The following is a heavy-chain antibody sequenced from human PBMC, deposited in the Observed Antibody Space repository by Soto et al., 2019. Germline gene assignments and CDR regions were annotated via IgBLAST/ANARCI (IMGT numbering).Heavy chain of an antibody. V-gene: IGHV3-23*01. Sequence: PGGSLRLSCAAPGFTFSSYAMSWVRQAPGKGLEWVSAISGSGGSTYYADSVKGRFTISRDNSKNTLYLQMNSLRAEDTAVYYCAKDPADILTGYYYYWGQGTLVTVSS. CDR3: AKDPADILTGYYYY. CDR1: GFTFSSYA. D-gene: IGHD3-9*01. CDR2: ISGSGGST. J-gene: IGHJ4*02.